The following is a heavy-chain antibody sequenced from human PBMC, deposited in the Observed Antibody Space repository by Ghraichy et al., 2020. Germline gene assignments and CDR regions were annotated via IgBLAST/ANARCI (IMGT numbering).Heavy chain of an antibody. D-gene: IGHD5-12*01. CDR3: ARDGSYIVATMRFDY. CDR2: INPSGGST. V-gene: IGHV1-46*01. J-gene: IGHJ4*02. CDR1: GYTFTSYY. Sequence: ASVKVSCKASGYTFTSYYMHWVRQAPGQGLEWMGIINPSGGSTSYAQKFQGRVTMTRDTSTSTVYMELSSLRSEDTAVYYCARDGSYIVATMRFDYWGQGTLVTVSS.